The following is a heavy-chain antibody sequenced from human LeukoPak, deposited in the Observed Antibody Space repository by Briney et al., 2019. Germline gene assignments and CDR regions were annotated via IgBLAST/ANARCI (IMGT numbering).Heavy chain of an antibody. CDR1: GFTFSSYS. Sequence: PGGSLRLSCAASGFTFSSYSMNWVRQAPGKGLEWVSSISSSSSYIYYADSVKGRFTISRDNSKNTLYLQMNSLRAEDTAVYYCAKVAFGELFYNWFDPWGQGTLVTVSS. D-gene: IGHD3-10*01. CDR3: AKVAFGELFYNWFDP. J-gene: IGHJ5*02. CDR2: ISSSSSYI. V-gene: IGHV3-21*04.